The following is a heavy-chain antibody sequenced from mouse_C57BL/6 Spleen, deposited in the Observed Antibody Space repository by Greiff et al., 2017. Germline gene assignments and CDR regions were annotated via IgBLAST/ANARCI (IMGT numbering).Heavy chain of an antibody. J-gene: IGHJ4*01. CDR2: INPSNGGT. CDR1: GYTFTSYW. D-gene: IGHD1-1*01. CDR3: ASEGLYYYGSSYYAMDY. Sequence: QVQLQQPGTELVKPGASVKLSCKASGYTFTSYWMHWVKQRPGQGLEWIGNINPSNGGTNYNEKFKSKATLTVDKSSSTAYMQLSSLTSEDSAVYYCASEGLYYYGSSYYAMDYWGQGTSVTVSS. V-gene: IGHV1-53*01.